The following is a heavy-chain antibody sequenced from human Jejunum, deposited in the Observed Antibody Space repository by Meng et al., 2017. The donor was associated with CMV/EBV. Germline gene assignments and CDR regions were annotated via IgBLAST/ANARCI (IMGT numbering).Heavy chain of an antibody. CDR2: IYPEDSDT. CDR3: ARDSGITETAPDF. J-gene: IGHJ4*02. Sequence: SCKGSGYRFTPYWLGWVRQMPGKGLEWMGIIYPEDSDTRYSPSFQGQVTFSADKSINTAYLEWSSLKASDTAMYFCARDSGITETAPDFWGQGTLVTV. CDR1: GYRFTPYW. V-gene: IGHV5-51*01. D-gene: IGHD6-13*01.